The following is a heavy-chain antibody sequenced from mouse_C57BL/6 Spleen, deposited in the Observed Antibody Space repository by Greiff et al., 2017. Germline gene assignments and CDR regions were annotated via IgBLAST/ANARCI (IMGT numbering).Heavy chain of an antibody. Sequence: EVQLQQSGPELVKPGASVKMSCKASGYTFTDYNMHWVKQSHGKSLEWIGYINPNNGGTSYNQKFKGKATLTVNKSSSTAYMELRSLTSEDSAVYYCARGIVDSNDGYFEVWGTGTTVTVSS. D-gene: IGHD2-12*01. CDR2: INPNNGGT. V-gene: IGHV1-22*01. J-gene: IGHJ1*03. CDR1: GYTFTDYN. CDR3: ARGIVDSNDGYFEV.